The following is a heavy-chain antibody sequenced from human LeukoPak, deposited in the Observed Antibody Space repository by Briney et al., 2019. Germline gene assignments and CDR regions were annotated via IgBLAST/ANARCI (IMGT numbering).Heavy chain of an antibody. Sequence: GRSLRLSCAASGFTFSSYGMHWVRQAPGKGLEWVAVISYDGSNKYYADSVKGRFTISRDNSKNTLYLQMNSLRAEDTAVYYCAKEGPYGDYVGTFDYWGQGTLVTVSS. J-gene: IGHJ4*02. CDR3: AKEGPYGDYVGTFDY. CDR2: ISYDGSNK. V-gene: IGHV3-30*18. CDR1: GFTFSSYG. D-gene: IGHD4-17*01.